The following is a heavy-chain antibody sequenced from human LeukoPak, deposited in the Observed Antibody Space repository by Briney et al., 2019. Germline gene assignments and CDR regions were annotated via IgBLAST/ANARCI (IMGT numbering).Heavy chain of an antibody. CDR3: AKPYIVGATRGYFDY. CDR2: ISYDGSNK. CDR1: GLTFSRYG. V-gene: IGHV3-30*18. D-gene: IGHD1-26*01. Sequence: GRSLRLSCAASGLTFSRYGMHWVRQAPGKGLEWVAVISYDGSNKYYADSVKDRFTISRDNSKNTLYLQMNSLRAEDTAVYYCAKPYIVGATRGYFDYWGQGTLVTVSS. J-gene: IGHJ4*02.